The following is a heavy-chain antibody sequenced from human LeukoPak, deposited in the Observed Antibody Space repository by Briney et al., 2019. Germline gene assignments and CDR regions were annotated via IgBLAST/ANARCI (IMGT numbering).Heavy chain of an antibody. J-gene: IGHJ4*02. CDR2: IIPILGIA. D-gene: IGHD5-18*01. Sequence: SSVKVSCKASAGTFSSYAISWVRQAPGQGLEWMGRIIPILGIANYAQKFQGRVTITADKSTSTAYMELSSLRSEDTSVYYSARAIGGYSYGYYYWGQGTLVTVSS. CDR1: AGTFSSYA. CDR3: ARAIGGYSYGYYY. V-gene: IGHV1-69*04.